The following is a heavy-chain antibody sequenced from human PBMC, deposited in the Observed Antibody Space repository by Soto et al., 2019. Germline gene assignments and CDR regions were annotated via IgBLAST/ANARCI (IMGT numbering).Heavy chain of an antibody. CDR2: IIPVLTIT. J-gene: IGHJ6*02. CDR1: GGSFSSYT. D-gene: IGHD2-21*02. CDR3: ARRRYCGADCYKNYYFGMDV. V-gene: IGHV1-69*02. Sequence: QAQLVQSGAEVKKPGSSVRLSCSTSGGSFSSYTLSWVRQAPGQGLEWMGRIIPVLTITDYAQKFRGRLTITAGKSSNTAYTELTSLRSDDTAIYYCARRRYCGADCYKNYYFGMDVWGQGTTVIVSS.